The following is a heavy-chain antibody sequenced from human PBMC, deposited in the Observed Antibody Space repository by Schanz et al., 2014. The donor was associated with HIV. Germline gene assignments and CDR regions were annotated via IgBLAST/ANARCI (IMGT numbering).Heavy chain of an antibody. J-gene: IGHJ4*02. V-gene: IGHV3-66*01. CDR3: AAGLIRYFFDY. Sequence: VQLVESGGGLVKPGGSLRLSCAASGFTFTNAWMSWVRQAPGKGLEWVSVVYIGDSTFYANSVKGRFTISRDDSKNTLYLQMNSQRAEGTAMYYCAAGLIRYFFDYWGQGTLVSVSS. D-gene: IGHD2-21*01. CDR2: VYIGDST. CDR1: GFTFTNAW.